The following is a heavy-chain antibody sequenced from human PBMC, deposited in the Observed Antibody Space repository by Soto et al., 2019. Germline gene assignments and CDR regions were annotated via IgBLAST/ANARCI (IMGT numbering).Heavy chain of an antibody. CDR2: ISGSGST. V-gene: IGHV3-23*01. J-gene: IGHJ4*02. CDR1: GFAFSSYA. D-gene: IGHD6-6*01. Sequence: EVQLLESGGGLVQPGGSLRLSCAASGFAFSSYAMSWVRQAPGKGLEWVSGISGSGSTYYADSVKGRFTISRDDSKNTLYLQMDSLRADDTALYSCAKSRGGSSSPADCWGQGTLVTVSS. CDR3: AKSRGGSSSPADC.